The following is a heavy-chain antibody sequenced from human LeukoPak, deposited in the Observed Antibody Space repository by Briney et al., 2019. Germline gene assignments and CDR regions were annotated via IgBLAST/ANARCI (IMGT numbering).Heavy chain of an antibody. CDR2: ISDSGGST. CDR1: GFTFSSYA. CDR3: AKVPYYDFWSGYNRYFDY. J-gene: IGHJ4*02. V-gene: IGHV3-23*01. D-gene: IGHD3-3*01. Sequence: PTGGSLRLSCAASGFTFSSYAMSWVRQAPGKGLECVSAISDSGGSTYYANSVKGRFTISRDNSKNTLYLQMNSLRAEDTAVYYCAKVPYYDFWSGYNRYFDYWGQGTLVTVSS.